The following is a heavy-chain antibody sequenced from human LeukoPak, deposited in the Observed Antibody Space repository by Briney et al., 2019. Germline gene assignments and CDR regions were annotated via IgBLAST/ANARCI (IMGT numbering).Heavy chain of an antibody. J-gene: IGHJ4*02. Sequence: LAGGSLRLSRAASGFTFSSYAMSWVRQAPGKGLEWVSAISGSGGSTYYADSVKGRFTISRDNSKNTLYLQMNSLRAEDTAVYYCAKDQDYYDSSGLFDYWGQGTLVTVSS. CDR1: GFTFSSYA. CDR3: AKDQDYYDSSGLFDY. D-gene: IGHD3-22*01. CDR2: ISGSGGST. V-gene: IGHV3-23*01.